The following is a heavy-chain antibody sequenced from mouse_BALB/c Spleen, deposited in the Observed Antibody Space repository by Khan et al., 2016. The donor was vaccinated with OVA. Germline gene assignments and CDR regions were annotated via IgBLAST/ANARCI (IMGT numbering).Heavy chain of an antibody. CDR2: ISYSGRT. D-gene: IGHD3-3*01. V-gene: IGHV3-2*02. Sequence: EVQLQESGPGLVKPSQSLSLTCTVTGYSITSDYAWNWIRQFPGNKLEWMGYISYSGRTSYTPSLQSRISITRDTSKNQFFLQLNSVTTEDTATYDCAGGRAYWGQGTLVTVSA. CDR3: AGGRAY. J-gene: IGHJ3*01. CDR1: GYSITSDYA.